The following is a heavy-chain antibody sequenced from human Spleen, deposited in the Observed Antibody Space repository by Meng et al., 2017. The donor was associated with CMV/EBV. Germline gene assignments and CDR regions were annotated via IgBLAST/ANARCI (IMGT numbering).Heavy chain of an antibody. CDR1: CFTFSNYS. J-gene: IGHJ4*02. CDR3: ARGGVAVTTSYFDS. D-gene: IGHD2-21*02. V-gene: IGHV3-30*03. CDR2: TAYDDNGN. Sequence: AACFTFSNYSTLWVDRPPSEGLEWVVLTAYDDNGNYYAGSVKDRFTISRDNSKTTLYLQMNSLRVEDTAVYYCARGGVAVTTSYFDSWGQGTLVTVSS.